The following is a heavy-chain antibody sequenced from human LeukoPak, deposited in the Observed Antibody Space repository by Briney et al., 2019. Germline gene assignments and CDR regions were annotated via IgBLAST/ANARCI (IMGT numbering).Heavy chain of an antibody. CDR3: ARMRDTAYYYYYDMDV. CDR2: INPNSGGT. J-gene: IGHJ6*03. CDR1: GYTFTFYY. D-gene: IGHD5-18*01. Sequence: EASVTVSFTGSGYTFTFYYMHWVRQPPAQGLEWVGCINPNSGGTNYAQKFQGRVTMTRDTSISTAYMELSRLRADDTAVYYCARMRDTAYYYYYDMDVWGKGTTVTVSS. V-gene: IGHV1-2*02.